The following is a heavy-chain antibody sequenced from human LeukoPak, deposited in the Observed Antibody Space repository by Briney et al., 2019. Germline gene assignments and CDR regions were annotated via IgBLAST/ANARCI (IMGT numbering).Heavy chain of an antibody. V-gene: IGHV3-53*01. CDR1: GFSVSSSF. Sequence: AGGSLRLSCAASGFSVSSSFMTWVRQSPVKGLELVAVLYAGGTTNYVESVKGRFTISRDNSKNTVYLQMNSQRDDDTGVYYCAREWANQRQRRDNWGQGAPVTVSS. CDR3: AREWANQRQRRDN. D-gene: IGHD1-14*01. CDR2: LYAGGTT. J-gene: IGHJ4*02.